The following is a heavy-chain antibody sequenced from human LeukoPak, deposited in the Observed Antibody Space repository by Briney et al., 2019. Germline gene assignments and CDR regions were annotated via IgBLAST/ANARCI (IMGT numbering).Heavy chain of an antibody. V-gene: IGHV3-23*01. CDR1: GFTFSSYG. Sequence: GGSLRLSCAASGFTFSSYGMSWVRQAPGKGLEWVSAISGSGGSTYYADSVKGRFTISRDNSKNTLYLQMNSLRAEDTAVYYCAKVRWGSDNALDSWGQGTLVTGSS. CDR2: ISGSGGST. J-gene: IGHJ4*02. CDR3: AKVRWGSDNALDS. D-gene: IGHD3-16*01.